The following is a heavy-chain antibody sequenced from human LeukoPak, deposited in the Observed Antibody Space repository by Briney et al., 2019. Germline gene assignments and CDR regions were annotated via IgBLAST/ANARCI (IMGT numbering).Heavy chain of an antibody. Sequence: GASVTVSCTASGGTFSSYAISWVRQAPGQGLEWMGGIIPIFGTANYAQKFQGRVTITADESTSTAYMELSSLRSEDTAVYYCASDILRTIGPLVSVPHFDYWGQGTLVTVSS. J-gene: IGHJ4*02. CDR1: GGTFSSYA. CDR3: ASDILRTIGPLVSVPHFDY. CDR2: IIPIFGTA. V-gene: IGHV1-69*13. D-gene: IGHD3-9*01.